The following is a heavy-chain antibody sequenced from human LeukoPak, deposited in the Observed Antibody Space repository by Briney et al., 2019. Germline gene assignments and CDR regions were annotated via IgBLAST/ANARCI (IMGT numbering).Heavy chain of an antibody. D-gene: IGHD1-26*01. CDR2: INPNSGGT. V-gene: IGHV1-2*02. Sequence: ASVKVSCKASGYTFTGYYMHWVRQAPGQGLEWMGWINPNSGGTNYAQKFQGRVTMTRDTSISTAYMELSRLRSDDTAVYYCARNFVGYYYYGMDVWGQGTTVTVSS. J-gene: IGHJ6*02. CDR1: GYTFTGYY. CDR3: ARNFVGYYYYGMDV.